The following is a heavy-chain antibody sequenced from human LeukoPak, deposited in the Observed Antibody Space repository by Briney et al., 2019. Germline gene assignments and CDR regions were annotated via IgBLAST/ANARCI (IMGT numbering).Heavy chain of an antibody. V-gene: IGHV4-34*01. CDR3: ARGRRTRLLWFGELGWFDP. J-gene: IGHJ5*02. CDR2: INHSGST. CDR1: GGSFSGYY. D-gene: IGHD3-10*01. Sequence: SETLSLTCAVYGGSFSGYYWSWIRQPPGKGLEWIGEINHSGSTNYNPSLKSRVTISVDTSKNQFSLKLSSVTAADTAVYYCARGRRTRLLWFGELGWFDPWGQGTLVTVSS.